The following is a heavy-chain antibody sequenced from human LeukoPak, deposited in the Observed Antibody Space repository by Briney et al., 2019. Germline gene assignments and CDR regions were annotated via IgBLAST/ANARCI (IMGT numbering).Heavy chain of an antibody. Sequence: GRSLRLSCAASGFTFSSYAMHWVRQAPGKGLEWVAVISYDGSNKYYADSVKGRFTISRDNSKNTLYLQMNSLRAEDAAVYYCARSPGAYCSSTSSYSFDYWGQGTLVTVSS. CDR3: ARSPGAYCSSTSSYSFDY. CDR2: ISYDGSNK. V-gene: IGHV3-30-3*01. J-gene: IGHJ4*02. D-gene: IGHD2-2*01. CDR1: GFTFSSYA.